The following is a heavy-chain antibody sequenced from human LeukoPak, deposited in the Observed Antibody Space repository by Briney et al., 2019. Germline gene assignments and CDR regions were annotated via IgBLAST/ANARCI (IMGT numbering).Heavy chain of an antibody. Sequence: PGASLRLSCAASGFTFSSYAMSWVRQAPGKGLEWVSAISGSGGSTYYADSVKGRFTISRDNSKNTLYLQMNSLRAEDTAVYYCAKDPELRYFDWSPFYYFDYWGQGTLVTVSS. D-gene: IGHD3-9*01. CDR1: GFTFSSYA. J-gene: IGHJ4*02. V-gene: IGHV3-23*01. CDR2: ISGSGGST. CDR3: AKDPELRYFDWSPFYYFDY.